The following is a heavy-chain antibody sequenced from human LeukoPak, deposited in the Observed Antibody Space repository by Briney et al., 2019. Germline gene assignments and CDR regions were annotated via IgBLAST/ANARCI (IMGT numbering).Heavy chain of an antibody. D-gene: IGHD3-22*01. CDR3: AHSPIGTSSGYHYFFDY. CDR2: IYWDNDR. Sequence: SGPTLVKPTQTLTLTCTFSGFSLSTTGVALGWIRQPPGKALEWLSLIYWDNDRPYSPSLKSRLTITKDTSKNQVVLTMPNMDPVDTATYYCAHSPIGTSSGYHYFFDYWGQGTLVTVSS. CDR1: GFSLSTTGVA. J-gene: IGHJ4*02. V-gene: IGHV2-5*02.